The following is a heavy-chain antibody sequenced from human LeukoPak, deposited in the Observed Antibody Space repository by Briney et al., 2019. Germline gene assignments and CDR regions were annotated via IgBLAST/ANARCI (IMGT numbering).Heavy chain of an antibody. J-gene: IGHJ4*02. D-gene: IGHD4/OR15-4a*01. CDR3: ARRAGAYSHPYDY. CDR1: EFSVGSNY. V-gene: IGHV3-53*01. Sequence: PRGSLRLSCAASEFSVGSNYMTWVRQAPGKGLEWVSFIYSGGSTHYSDSVKGRFTISRDNSKNTLYLQMNSLRAEDTAVYYCARRAGAYSHPYDYWGQGTLVTVSS. CDR2: IYSGGST.